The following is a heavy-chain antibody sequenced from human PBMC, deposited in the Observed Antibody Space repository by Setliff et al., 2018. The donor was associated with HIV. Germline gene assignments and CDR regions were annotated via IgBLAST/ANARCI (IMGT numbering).Heavy chain of an antibody. CDR1: GDYISSDDYY. J-gene: IGHJ4*02. CDR2: VIHSGST. CDR3: ARRAANGLFDY. Sequence: KPSETLSLTCTVSGDYISSDDYYWGWIRQAPGKGLEWIGEVIHSGSTNYNPSLKSRVTISVDTSKNHFSLKLSSVTAADTAVYYCARRAANGLFDYWGQGTLVTVSS. D-gene: IGHD2-15*01. V-gene: IGHV4-38-2*02.